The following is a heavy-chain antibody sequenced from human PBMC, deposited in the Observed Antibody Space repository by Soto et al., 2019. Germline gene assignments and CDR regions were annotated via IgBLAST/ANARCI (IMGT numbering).Heavy chain of an antibody. CDR1: GGTFSRYT. V-gene: IGHV1-69*02. J-gene: IGHJ1*01. D-gene: IGHD6-13*01. CDR3: ARGIAAAGNFQH. Sequence: QVQLVQSGAEVKKPGSSVKVSCKASGGTFSRYTISWVRQAPGQGLEWMGRIIPILGIANYAQKFQGRVTITAEQSTSTAYMELSSLRSEDTAVYYCARGIAAAGNFQHWGQGTLVTVSS. CDR2: IIPILGIA.